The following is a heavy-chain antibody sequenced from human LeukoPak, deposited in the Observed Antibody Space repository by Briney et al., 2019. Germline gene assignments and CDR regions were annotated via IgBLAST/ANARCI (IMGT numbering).Heavy chain of an antibody. Sequence: GGSLRLSCAASGFTVGNTYMGWVRQVPGKGLEWVSVIYGVGGTYYADSVKGRFTISRHISKNTLYLQMNSLRAEDTAVYYCARFYGVPGGWFDPWGQGTLVTVSS. V-gene: IGHV3-53*01. CDR1: GFTVGNTY. CDR2: IYGVGGT. J-gene: IGHJ5*02. D-gene: IGHD4-17*01. CDR3: ARFYGVPGGWFDP.